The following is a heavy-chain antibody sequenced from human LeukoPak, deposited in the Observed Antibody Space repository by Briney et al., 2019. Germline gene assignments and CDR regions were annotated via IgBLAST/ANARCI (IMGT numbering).Heavy chain of an antibody. CDR2: ISGSGGTV. D-gene: IGHD1-14*01. J-gene: IGHJ3*02. CDR1: GLTFSDYY. Sequence: GGSLRLSCAASGLTFSDYYVSWVRQAPGKGLEWISYISGSGGTVSYTDSVKGRFTISRDNAKDSLFLHMNSLRAEDTGVYYCTRDRGIALDMWGQGTMVAVSS. V-gene: IGHV3-11*01. CDR3: TRDRGIALDM.